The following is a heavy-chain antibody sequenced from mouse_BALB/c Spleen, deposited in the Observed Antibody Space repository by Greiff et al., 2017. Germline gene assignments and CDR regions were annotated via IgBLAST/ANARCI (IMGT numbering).Heavy chain of an antibody. CDR2: INPNNGGT. CDR1: GYTFTDYN. D-gene: IGHD2-12*01. V-gene: IGHV1-18*01. Sequence: VQLQQSGPELVKPGASVKIPCKASGYTFTDYNMDWVKQSHGKSLEWIGDINPNNGGTIYNQKFKGKATLTVDKSSSTAYMELRSLTSEDTAVYYCARSPYYRYYAMDYWGQGTTLTVSS. J-gene: IGHJ2*01. CDR3: ARSPYYRYYAMDY.